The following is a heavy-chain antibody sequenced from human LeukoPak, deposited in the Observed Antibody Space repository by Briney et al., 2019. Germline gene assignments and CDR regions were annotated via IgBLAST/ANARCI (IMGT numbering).Heavy chain of an antibody. D-gene: IGHD5-18*01. CDR1: GFTFSSYA. J-gene: IGHJ6*02. CDR2: ISGSDGST. V-gene: IGHV3-23*01. CDR3: ARGSGQTRIQLWPRRRVYGMDV. Sequence: GGSLRLSCAASGFTFSSYAMSWVRQAPGKGLEWVSAISGSDGSTYYADSVKGRFTISRDNSKNTLYLQMNSLRAEDTAVYYCARGSGQTRIQLWPRRRVYGMDVWGQGTTATVSS.